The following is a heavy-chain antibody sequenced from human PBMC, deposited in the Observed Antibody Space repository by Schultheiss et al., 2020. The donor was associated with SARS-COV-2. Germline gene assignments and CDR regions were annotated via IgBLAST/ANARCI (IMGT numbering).Heavy chain of an antibody. CDR3: ARSYSNLWYYYYGMDV. CDR2: IYHSGST. V-gene: IGHV4-34*01. J-gene: IGHJ6*02. D-gene: IGHD4-11*01. Sequence: SETLSLTCAVYGGSFSGYYWSWIRQPPGKGLEWIGYIYHSGSTYYNPSLKSRVTISVDTSKNQFSLKLSSVTAADTAVYYCARSYSNLWYYYYGMDVWGQGTTVTVSS. CDR1: GGSFSGYY.